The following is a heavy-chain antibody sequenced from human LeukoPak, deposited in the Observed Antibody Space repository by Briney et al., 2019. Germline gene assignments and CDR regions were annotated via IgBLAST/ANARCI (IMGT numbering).Heavy chain of an antibody. CDR2: IYYSGST. V-gene: IGHV4-39*07. Sequence: PSETLSLTCTVSGGSISSSSYYWGWIRQPPGKGLEWIGSIYYSGSTYYNPSLKSRVTISVDTSKNQFSLKLSSVTAADTAVYYCARAVAGVRVDIWGQGTMVTVSS. CDR3: ARAVAGVRVDI. D-gene: IGHD6-19*01. J-gene: IGHJ3*02. CDR1: GGSISSSSYY.